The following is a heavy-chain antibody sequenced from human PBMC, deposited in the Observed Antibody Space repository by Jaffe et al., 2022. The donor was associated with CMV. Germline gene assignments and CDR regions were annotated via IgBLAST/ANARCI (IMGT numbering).Heavy chain of an antibody. CDR1: GGSISSYY. CDR2: IYYSGST. J-gene: IGHJ4*02. V-gene: IGHV4-59*01. Sequence: QVQLQESGPGLVKPSETLSLTCTVSGGSISSYYWSWIRQPPGKGLEWIGYIYYSGSTNYNPSLKSRVTISVDTSKNQFSLKLSSVTAADTAVYYCASYYGGNSWFDYWGQGTLVTVSS. CDR3: ASYYGGNSWFDY. D-gene: IGHD4-17*01.